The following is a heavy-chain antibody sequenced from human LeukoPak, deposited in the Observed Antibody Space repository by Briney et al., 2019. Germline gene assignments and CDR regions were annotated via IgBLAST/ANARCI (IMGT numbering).Heavy chain of an antibody. CDR1: GGTFSSYA. Sequence: SVKVSCKASGGTFSSYAISWVRQAPGHGLEWMGRIIPIFGTANYAQKFQGRVTITTDESTSTAYMELSRLRSEDTAVYYCARVRGSSWYRAEGWFDPCGQGTLVTVSS. CDR2: IIPIFGTA. J-gene: IGHJ5*02. V-gene: IGHV1-69*05. CDR3: ARVRGSSWYRAEGWFDP. D-gene: IGHD6-13*01.